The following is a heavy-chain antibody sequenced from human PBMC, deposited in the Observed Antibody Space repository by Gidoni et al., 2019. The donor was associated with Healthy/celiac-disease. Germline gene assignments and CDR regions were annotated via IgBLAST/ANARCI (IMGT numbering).Heavy chain of an antibody. V-gene: IGHV3-21*01. CDR2: ISSSSSYI. D-gene: IGHD3-10*01. CDR3: ARGGYGSGFDP. Sequence: EVQLVESVGGLVKPGGSLRLSCAAYGFPFGSYSMNWVRPAPGKGLAWVSSISSSSSYIYYADSVKGRFTISRDNAKNSLYLQMNSLRAEDTAVYYCARGGYGSGFDPWGQGTLVTVSS. CDR1: GFPFGSYS. J-gene: IGHJ5*02.